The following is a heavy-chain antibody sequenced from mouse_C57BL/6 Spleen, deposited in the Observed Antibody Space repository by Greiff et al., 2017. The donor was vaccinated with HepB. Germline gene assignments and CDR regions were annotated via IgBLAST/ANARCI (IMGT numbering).Heavy chain of an antibody. CDR3: ARRDTTTFY. Sequence: QVQLKQSGAELVRPGTSVKLSCKASGYTFTSYWMHWVKQRPGQGLEWIGVIDPSDSYTNYNQKFKGKATLTVDTSSSTAYMQLSSLTSEDSAVYYCARRDTTTFYWGQGTTLTVSS. V-gene: IGHV1-59*01. D-gene: IGHD1-1*01. CDR2: IDPSDSYT. J-gene: IGHJ2*01. CDR1: GYTFTSYW.